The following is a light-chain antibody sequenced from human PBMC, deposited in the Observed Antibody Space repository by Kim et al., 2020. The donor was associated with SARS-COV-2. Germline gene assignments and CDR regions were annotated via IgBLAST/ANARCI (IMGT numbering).Light chain of an antibody. J-gene: IGLJ2*01. V-gene: IGLV1-40*01. CDR2: GNS. CDR3: QSYDSSLSGSV. Sequence: VSNCCTGSRSIIGGGYDVRWYQHLPGTAPKLLVFGNSNRPSGVPDRFSGSKSGTSASLAITGLQAEDEADYYCQSYDSSLSGSVFGGGTQLTVL. CDR1: RSIIGGGYD.